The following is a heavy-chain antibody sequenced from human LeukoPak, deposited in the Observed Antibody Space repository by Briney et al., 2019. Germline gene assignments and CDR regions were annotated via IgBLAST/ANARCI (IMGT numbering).Heavy chain of an antibody. V-gene: IGHV1-18*01. CDR1: GYTFTSYG. J-gene: IGHJ5*02. D-gene: IGHD2-21*01. CDR2: ISAYNGNT. Sequence: GASVKVSCKASGYTFTSYGISWVRQAPGQGLEWMGWISAYNGNTNYAQKLQGRVTMTTDTSTSTAYMELRSLRSDDTAVYYCAREEEDCGGDCYRGWFDPWGQGTLVTVPS. CDR3: AREEEDCGGDCYRGWFDP.